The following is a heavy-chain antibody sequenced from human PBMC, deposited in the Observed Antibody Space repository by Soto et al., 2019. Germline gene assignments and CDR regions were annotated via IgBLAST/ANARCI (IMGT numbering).Heavy chain of an antibody. CDR3: ARTVAGSFSVYFQH. Sequence: ASVKVSCKASGYTFTSYDINWVRQATGQGLEWMGWMNPNSGNTGYAQKFQGRVTMTRNTSISTAYMELGSLRSEDTAVYYCARTVAGSFSVYFQHWGQGTLVTVSS. CDR2: MNPNSGNT. D-gene: IGHD6-19*01. J-gene: IGHJ1*01. CDR1: GYTFTSYD. V-gene: IGHV1-8*01.